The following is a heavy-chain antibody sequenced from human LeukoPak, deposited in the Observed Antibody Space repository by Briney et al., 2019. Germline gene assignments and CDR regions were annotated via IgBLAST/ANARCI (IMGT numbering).Heavy chain of an antibody. CDR1: GGTFSSYA. Sequence: GASVKVSCKASGGTFSSYAISWVRQAPGQGLEWMGRIIPILGIANYAQKFQGRVTITADKSTSTAYMELSSLRSEDTAVYYCARGELRLNGMDVWGQGTTVTVSS. CDR2: IIPILGIA. CDR3: ARGELRLNGMDV. D-gene: IGHD3-3*01. J-gene: IGHJ6*02. V-gene: IGHV1-69*04.